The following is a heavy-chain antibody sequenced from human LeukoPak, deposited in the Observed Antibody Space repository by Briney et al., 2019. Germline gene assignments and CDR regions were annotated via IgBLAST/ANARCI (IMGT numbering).Heavy chain of an antibody. CDR1: GGSIRRSGFF. Sequence: SETLSLTCAVSGGSIRRSGFFWGWIRQPPGKGLEWIGSIYYSGTPYYNPSRKSRVTISVYTTKNQFSLKLSSGTAAHTAVYYCARQEAYYFDNSGFPRPYYFYYWGQGGLVTVSS. V-gene: IGHV4-39*01. CDR3: ARQEAYYFDNSGFPRPYYFYY. J-gene: IGHJ4*02. CDR2: IYYSGTP. D-gene: IGHD3-22*01.